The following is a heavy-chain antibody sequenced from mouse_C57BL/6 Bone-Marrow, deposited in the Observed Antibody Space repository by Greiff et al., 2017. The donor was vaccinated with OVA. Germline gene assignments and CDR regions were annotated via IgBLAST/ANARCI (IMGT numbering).Heavy chain of an antibody. Sequence: QVQLQQPGAELVKPGASVKLSCKASGYTFTSYWMHWVKQRPGQGLEWIGMIHPNSGSTNYNEKFKSKATLTVAKSSSTAYMQLSSLTSEDSAVYCWARGQVYYDDDGRGYGYFDVWGTGTTVTVSS. CDR2: IHPNSGST. V-gene: IGHV1-64*01. D-gene: IGHD2-4*01. CDR3: ARGQVYYDDDGRGYGYFDV. J-gene: IGHJ1*03. CDR1: GYTFTSYW.